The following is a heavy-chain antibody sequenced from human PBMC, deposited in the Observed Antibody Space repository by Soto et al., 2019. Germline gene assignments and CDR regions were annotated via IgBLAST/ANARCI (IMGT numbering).Heavy chain of an antibody. Sequence: VQLLESGGGLVQPGGSLRLSCEASGFTFSTFSMSWVRQSPGKGLEWVSAISGSGDYTYNADSVKGRFTLSRDISKNALYMHTKDLRVAAQAIYYCLKARARIGDYEGLFDYWGQGTLVTVS. CDR3: LKARARIGDYEGLFDY. J-gene: IGHJ4*02. CDR1: GFTFSTFS. CDR2: ISGSGDYT. D-gene: IGHD4-17*01. V-gene: IGHV3-23*01.